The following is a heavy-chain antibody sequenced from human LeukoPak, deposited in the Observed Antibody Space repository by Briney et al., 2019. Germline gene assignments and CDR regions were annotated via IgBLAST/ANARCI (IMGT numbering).Heavy chain of an antibody. J-gene: IGHJ4*02. Sequence: SETLSLTCTVSGGSISSSSAYCGWIRQFPGKGLEWMGSILYSGSTYYIPSLKSRLTISADTSKNQFSLKLSSVTAADTAVYYCAGDTGNFDVDYWGQGTLVTVSS. V-gene: IGHV4-39*01. CDR2: ILYSGST. CDR1: GGSISSSSAY. D-gene: IGHD1-26*01. CDR3: AGDTGNFDVDY.